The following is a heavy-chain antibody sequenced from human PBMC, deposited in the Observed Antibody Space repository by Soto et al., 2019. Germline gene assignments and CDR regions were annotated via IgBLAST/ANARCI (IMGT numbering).Heavy chain of an antibody. CDR2: IIPIFGTA. D-gene: IGHD3-9*01. CDR3: ARSYYDILTGPPWADYYGMDV. Sequence: ASVKVSCKASGGTFSSYAISWVRQAPGQGLEWMGGIIPIFGTANYAQKFQGRVTITADESTSTAYMELSSLRSEDTAVYYCARSYYDILTGPPWADYYGMDVWGQGTTVTVSS. CDR1: GGTFSSYA. V-gene: IGHV1-69*13. J-gene: IGHJ6*02.